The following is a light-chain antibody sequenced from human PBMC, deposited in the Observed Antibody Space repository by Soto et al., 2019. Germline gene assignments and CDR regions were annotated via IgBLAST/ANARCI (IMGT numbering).Light chain of an antibody. CDR1: SSDVGGYNF. CDR2: EVS. Sequence: QSVLTQPPSASGSPGQSVTISCTGTSSDVGGYNFVSWYQEHPGKAPKLIIYEVSKRPSGVPDRFSGSKSVNTASLTVSGLQAEDEADYYCSSYAGSNNRYVFGTGTKLTVL. V-gene: IGLV2-8*01. J-gene: IGLJ1*01. CDR3: SSYAGSNNRYV.